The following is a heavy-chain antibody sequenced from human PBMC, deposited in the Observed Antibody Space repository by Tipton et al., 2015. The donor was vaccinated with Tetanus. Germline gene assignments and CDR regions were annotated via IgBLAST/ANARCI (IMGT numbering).Heavy chain of an antibody. Sequence: TLSLTCTVSGGSISSNYWSWIRQPPGKGLEWIGSIYYSGSTYYNPSLKSRVTISVDTSKNQFSLKLSSVTAADTAVYYCARHGGRLAYYYYGMDVWGQGTTVTVSS. J-gene: IGHJ6*02. CDR2: IYYSGST. V-gene: IGHV4-39*01. CDR3: ARHGGRLAYYYYGMDV. CDR1: GGSISSNY. D-gene: IGHD3-16*01.